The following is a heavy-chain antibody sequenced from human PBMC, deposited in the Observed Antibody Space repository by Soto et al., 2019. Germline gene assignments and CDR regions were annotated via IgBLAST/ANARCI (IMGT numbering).Heavy chain of an antibody. V-gene: IGHV1-69*06. CDR2: IIPIFGTA. CDR3: ARGVPWNIVVVPADDAFDI. CDR1: GGTFSSYA. D-gene: IGHD2-2*01. Sequence: EASVKVSCKASGGTFSSYAISWVRQAPGQGFEWMGGIIPIFGTANYAQKFQGRVTITADKSTSTAYMELSSLRSEDTAVYYCARGVPWNIVVVPADDAFDIWGQGTMVTVSS. J-gene: IGHJ3*02.